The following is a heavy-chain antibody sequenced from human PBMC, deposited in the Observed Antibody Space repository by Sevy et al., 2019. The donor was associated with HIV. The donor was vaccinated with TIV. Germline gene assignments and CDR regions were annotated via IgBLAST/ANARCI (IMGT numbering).Heavy chain of an antibody. CDR3: AKSMDTVTTLDY. V-gene: IGHV3-30*18. CDR1: RFTFSLYG. D-gene: IGHD4-17*01. Sequence: GGSLRLSCAASRFTFSLYGMLWVRQAPGKGLEWVALISKDGSNKYYADSVKGRFTVSRDNSNNTLYLQLDSLGPEDTAMYYCAKSMDTVTTLDYWGPGTLVTVSS. J-gene: IGHJ4*02. CDR2: ISKDGSNK.